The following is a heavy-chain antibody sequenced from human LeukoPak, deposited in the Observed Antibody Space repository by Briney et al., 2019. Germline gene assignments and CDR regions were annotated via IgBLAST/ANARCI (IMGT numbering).Heavy chain of an antibody. V-gene: IGHV1-18*01. CDR3: ARDTRGPSLTDY. CDR2: ISAYNGNT. D-gene: IGHD1-26*01. CDR1: GYTFTSHG. Sequence: SVKVSCKASGYTFTSHGISWVRQAPGQGLEWMGWISAYNGNTNYAQKLQGRVTMTTDTSTSTAYMELRSLRSDDTAVYYCARDTRGPSLTDYWGQGTLVTVSS. J-gene: IGHJ4*02.